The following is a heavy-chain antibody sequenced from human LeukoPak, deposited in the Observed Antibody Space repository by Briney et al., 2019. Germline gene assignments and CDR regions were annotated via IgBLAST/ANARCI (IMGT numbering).Heavy chain of an antibody. CDR1: GGSISSYY. J-gene: IGHJ4*02. CDR3: ARVPAAGIFDY. D-gene: IGHD6-13*01. Sequence: PSETLSLTCTVSGGSISSYYWSWIRQPPGKGLEWIGSIYHSGSTYYNPSLKSRVTISVDTSKNQFSLELSSVTAADTAVYYCARVPAAGIFDYWGQGTLVTVSS. CDR2: IYHSGST. V-gene: IGHV4-59*08.